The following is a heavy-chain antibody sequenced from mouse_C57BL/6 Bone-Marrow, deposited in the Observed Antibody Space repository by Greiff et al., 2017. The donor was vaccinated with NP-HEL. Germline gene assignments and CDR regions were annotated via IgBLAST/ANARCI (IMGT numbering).Heavy chain of an antibody. CDR2: IDPSDSET. J-gene: IGHJ4*01. CDR3: ARPDWSYAMDY. V-gene: IGHV1-52*01. CDR1: GYTFTSYW. D-gene: IGHD4-1*01. Sequence: QVQLKQPGAELVRPGSSVKLSCKASGYTFTSYWMHWVKQRPIQGLEWIGNIDPSDSETHYIQKFKDKATLTVDKSSSTAYMQLSSLTSEDSAVYDCARPDWSYAMDYWGQGTSVTVSS.